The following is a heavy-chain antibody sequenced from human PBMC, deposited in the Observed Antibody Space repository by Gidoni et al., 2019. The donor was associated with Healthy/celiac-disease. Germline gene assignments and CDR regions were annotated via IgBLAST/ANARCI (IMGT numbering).Heavy chain of an antibody. Sequence: QVQLVQSGAEVKKPGASVKVSCKASGYTFTGYYMHWVRQAPGQGLEWMGWINPNSGGTNYAQKLQGRVTMTRDTSISTAYMELSRLRSDDTAVYYCARDFTVVVPAAQIYYYYGMDVWGQGTTVTVSS. V-gene: IGHV1-2*02. CDR1: GYTFTGYY. CDR3: ARDFTVVVPAAQIYYYYGMDV. J-gene: IGHJ6*02. D-gene: IGHD2-2*01. CDR2: INPNSGGT.